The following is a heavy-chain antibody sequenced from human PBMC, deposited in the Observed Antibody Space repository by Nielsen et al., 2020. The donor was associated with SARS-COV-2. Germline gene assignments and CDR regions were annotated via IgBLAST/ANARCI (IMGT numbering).Heavy chain of an antibody. D-gene: IGHD5-18*01. V-gene: IGHV3-11*05. CDR3: AKEGLVDTAMGAFDI. Sequence: GGSLRLSCAASGFTFSDYYMSWIRQAPGKGLEWVSYISSSSSYTNYADSVKGRFTISRDNAKNSLYLQMNSLRAEDTALYHCAKEGLVDTAMGAFDIWGQGTMVTVSS. J-gene: IGHJ3*02. CDR2: ISSSSSYT. CDR1: GFTFSDYY.